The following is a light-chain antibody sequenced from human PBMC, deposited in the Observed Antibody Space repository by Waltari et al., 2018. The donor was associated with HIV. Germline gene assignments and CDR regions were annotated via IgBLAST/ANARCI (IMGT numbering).Light chain of an antibody. J-gene: IGLJ3*02. Sequence: QPVLTQPPSASRSPGPRVLMSCSGTNSNIGNNFFSWFQQVPGGAPKPVISRNDQRPSGVPARISAAKSGTSASLAITGLQSDDEAVYYCGSWDDKLSHWVFGGGTKLTV. CDR3: GSWDDKLSHWV. CDR1: NSNIGNNF. V-gene: IGLV1-47*01. CDR2: RND.